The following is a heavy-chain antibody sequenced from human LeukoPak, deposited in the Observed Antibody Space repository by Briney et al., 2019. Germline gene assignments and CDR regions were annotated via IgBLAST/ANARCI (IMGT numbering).Heavy chain of an antibody. CDR3: ARDRRGYSYGYYFDY. CDR1: GYTFTGYH. J-gene: IGHJ4*02. CDR2: INPNSGGT. D-gene: IGHD5-18*01. Sequence: ASVKVSCKASGYTFTGYHMHWVRQAPGQGLEWMGRINPNSGGTNYAQKFQGRVTMTRDTSISTAYMELSRLRSDDTAVYYCARDRRGYSYGYYFDYWGQGTLVTVSS. V-gene: IGHV1-2*06.